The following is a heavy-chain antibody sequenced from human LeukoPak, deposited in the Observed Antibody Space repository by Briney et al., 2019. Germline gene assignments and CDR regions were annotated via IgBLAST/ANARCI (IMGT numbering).Heavy chain of an antibody. CDR2: IYPGDPDT. Sequence: GESLKISCKGSGYSFTSYWIGWVRQMPGKGLEWMGIIYPGDPDTRYSPSFQGQVTISADKSISTAYLQWSSLKASDTAMYYCARAQTYDFWSGCYHYWGQGTLVTVSS. CDR3: ARAQTYDFWSGCYHY. D-gene: IGHD3-3*01. V-gene: IGHV5-51*01. J-gene: IGHJ4*02. CDR1: GYSFTSYW.